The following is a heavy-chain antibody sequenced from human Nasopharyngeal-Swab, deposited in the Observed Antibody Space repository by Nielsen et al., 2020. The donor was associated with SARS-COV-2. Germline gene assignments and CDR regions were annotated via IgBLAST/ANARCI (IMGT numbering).Heavy chain of an antibody. Sequence: WIRQPPGKGLEWIGSIYYSGSTYYNPSLKSRVTISVDTSKNQFSLKLSSVTAADTAVYYCARGAWVYGILTGYYGYCYYGMDVWGQGTTVTVSS. V-gene: IGHV4-39*01. CDR3: ARGAWVYGILTGYYGYCYYGMDV. J-gene: IGHJ6*02. D-gene: IGHD3-9*01. CDR2: IYYSGST.